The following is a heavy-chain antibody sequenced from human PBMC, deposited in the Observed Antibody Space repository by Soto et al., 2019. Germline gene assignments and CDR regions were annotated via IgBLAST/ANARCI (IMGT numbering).Heavy chain of an antibody. CDR2: IYSAGAT. Sequence: GGSLRLSCAASGFTVSSNYMTWVRQAPGKGLEWVSVIYSAGATYYGDSVKGRFTISRDNSKNTLYLQMNSLRAEDTAVYYCASYTDSSRGAFDIWGQGTMVTV. CDR3: ASYTDSSRGAFDI. V-gene: IGHV3-53*01. CDR1: GFTVSSNY. D-gene: IGHD6-13*01. J-gene: IGHJ3*02.